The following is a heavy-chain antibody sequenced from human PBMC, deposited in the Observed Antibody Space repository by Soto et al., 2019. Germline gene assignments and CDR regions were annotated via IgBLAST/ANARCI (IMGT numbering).Heavy chain of an antibody. D-gene: IGHD3-10*01. Sequence: SETLSLTCTVSGGSISSGGYYWSWIRQHPGKGLEWIGYIYYSGSTYYNPSLKSRVTISVDTSKNQFSLKLSSVTAADTAVYYCARSNLLLWSGEPYYFDYRGQGTLVTVSS. CDR3: ARSNLLLWSGEPYYFDY. CDR2: IYYSGST. V-gene: IGHV4-31*03. CDR1: GGSISSGGYY. J-gene: IGHJ4*02.